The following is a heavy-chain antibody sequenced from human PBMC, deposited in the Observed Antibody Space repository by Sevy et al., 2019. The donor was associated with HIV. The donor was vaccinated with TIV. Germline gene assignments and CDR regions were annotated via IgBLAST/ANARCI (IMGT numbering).Heavy chain of an antibody. D-gene: IGHD3-10*01. V-gene: IGHV4-31*03. CDR3: ARETLPMVRGVLPPYFDY. CDR2: IYYSGST. CDR1: GGSISSGGYY. J-gene: IGHJ4*02. Sequence: SETLSLTCTVSGGSISSGGYYWSWIRQHPGKGLEWIGYIYYSGSTYYNPSLKSRVTISVDTSKNQFSLKLSSVTAADTAVYYCARETLPMVRGVLPPYFDYWGQGTLVTVS.